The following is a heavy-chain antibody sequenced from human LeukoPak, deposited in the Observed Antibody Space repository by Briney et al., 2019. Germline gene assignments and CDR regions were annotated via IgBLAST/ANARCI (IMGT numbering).Heavy chain of an antibody. CDR1: GSRFTSNW. J-gene: IGHJ3*02. CDR2: IYPGDSDN. CDR3: AKGGNDDAFDI. D-gene: IGHD1-1*01. V-gene: IGHV5-51*01. Sequence: GASLKISCKGSGSRFTSNWIGWGRRMPGKGLEWMGIIYPGDSDNRYSTSLQGQVSISADKSINTAYLQWSSLKASDSAMYYCAKGGNDDAFDIWGQGTMVTVSS.